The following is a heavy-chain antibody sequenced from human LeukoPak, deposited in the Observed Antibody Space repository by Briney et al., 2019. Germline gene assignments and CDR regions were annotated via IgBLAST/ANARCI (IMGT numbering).Heavy chain of an antibody. CDR1: GFTLSSYS. CDR2: ISSSSYI. CDR3: AREGQHSRDGYGLESRHFDY. D-gene: IGHD5-24*01. V-gene: IGHV3-21*01. J-gene: IGHJ4*02. Sequence: GALRLSCAASGFTLSSYSMNWVRQAPGKGLEWVSSISSSSYIYYADSVKGRFTISRDNAKNTLYLQMNSLRAEDTAVYYCAREGQHSRDGYGLESRHFDYWAQGTLVTVSS.